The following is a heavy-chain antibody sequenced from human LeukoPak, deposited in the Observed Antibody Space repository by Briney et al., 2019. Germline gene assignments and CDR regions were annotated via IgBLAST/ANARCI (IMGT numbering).Heavy chain of an antibody. CDR3: ARTRYSGSQIDY. J-gene: IGHJ4*01. CDR1: GFTFNNYW. Sequence: GGSLRLSCAASGFTFNNYWMHWVRQAPGKGLVWVSRINSDGSSIAYADSVKGRFTISRDSAKNTLYLQMNSLRVDDTAVYYCARTRYSGSQIDYWGQGTLATVSS. D-gene: IGHD1-26*01. V-gene: IGHV3-74*01. CDR2: INSDGSSI.